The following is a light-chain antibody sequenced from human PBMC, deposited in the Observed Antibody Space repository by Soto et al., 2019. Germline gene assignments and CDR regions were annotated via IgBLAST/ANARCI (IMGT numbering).Light chain of an antibody. CDR3: SSFAGRNYYV. CDR1: TSDVGGYNY. Sequence: QSVLTQPPSASGSPGQSVAISCTGSTSDVGGYNYVSWYQLHPGKAPKLIIYEVNKRPSGVPDRFSGSKSDNTASLTVSGLQAEDEAEYYCSSFAGRNYYVFGTGTKLTVL. CDR2: EVN. J-gene: IGLJ1*01. V-gene: IGLV2-8*01.